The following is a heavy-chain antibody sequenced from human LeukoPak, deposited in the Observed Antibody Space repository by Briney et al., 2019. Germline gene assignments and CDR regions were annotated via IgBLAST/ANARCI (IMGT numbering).Heavy chain of an antibody. V-gene: IGHV4-38-2*02. CDR2: GYQSGTT. J-gene: IGHJ4*02. CDR3: ARIFIRNGYSSYFDC. CDR1: GFSISSGHY. Sequence: SETLSLTCTVSGFSISSGHYWGWVRQPPGAGLEWIGSGYQSGTTYYNPSLKSRVTTSVDMSKNQFSLRLRPVTAADTAVYYCARIFIRNGYSSYFDCWGQGTLVTVSS. D-gene: IGHD5-18*01.